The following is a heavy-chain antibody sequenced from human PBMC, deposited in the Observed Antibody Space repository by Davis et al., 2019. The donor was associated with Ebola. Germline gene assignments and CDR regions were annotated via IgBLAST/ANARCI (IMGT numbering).Heavy chain of an antibody. CDR1: GFTFSSYG. D-gene: IGHD6-6*01. Sequence: GESLKISCAASGFTFSSYGMHWVRQAPGKGLEWVAVISYDGSNKYYADSVKGRFTISRDNAKNSLYLQMNSLRDEDTAVYYCAREGIAARPDYYGMDVWGKGTTVTVSS. V-gene: IGHV3-30*03. CDR2: ISYDGSNK. CDR3: AREGIAARPDYYGMDV. J-gene: IGHJ6*04.